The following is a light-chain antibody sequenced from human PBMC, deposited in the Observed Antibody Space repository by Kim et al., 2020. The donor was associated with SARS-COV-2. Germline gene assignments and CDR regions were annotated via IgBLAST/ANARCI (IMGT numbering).Light chain of an antibody. CDR2: DNA. CDR1: NSNIGNKY. J-gene: IGLJ3*02. V-gene: IGLV1-51*01. Sequence: KVTISCSGSNSNIGNKYVSWYQQFPGTAPQLLIYDNAKRPSGIPDRFSGYKSGTSATLGITGLQTGDEAVYYCASWDSSLSGGKVFGGGTKLTVL. CDR3: ASWDSSLSGGKV.